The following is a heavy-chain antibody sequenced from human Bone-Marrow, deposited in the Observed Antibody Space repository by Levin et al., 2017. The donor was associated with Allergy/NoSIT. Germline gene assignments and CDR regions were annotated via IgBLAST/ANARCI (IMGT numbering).Heavy chain of an antibody. CDR2: INDDGSAT. V-gene: IGHV3-74*01. Sequence: GGSLRLSCAASGFAFRADRMHWVRQVPGKGPVWVSRINDDGSATAYADYVQGRFTIPRDNAKSTLYLQMSSLRLEDTAVYYCARDHHFGDWGQGALVTVSS. CDR1: GFAFRADR. J-gene: IGHJ4*02. CDR3: ARDHHFGD. D-gene: IGHD3-3*01.